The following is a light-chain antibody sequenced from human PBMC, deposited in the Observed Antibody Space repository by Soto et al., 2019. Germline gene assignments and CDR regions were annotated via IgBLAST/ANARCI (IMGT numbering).Light chain of an antibody. CDR1: SSNIGAGYD. CDR2: GNS. CDR3: QSYASSLSGVV. V-gene: IGLV1-40*01. Sequence: QSVLTQPPSVSGAPGQRVTISCTGSSSNIGAGYDVHWYQQLPGTAPNLLIYGNSNRPSGVPDRFSGSKSGTSASLAITGLQAEYEADYYCQSYASSLSGVVFGGGTKLTVL. J-gene: IGLJ2*01.